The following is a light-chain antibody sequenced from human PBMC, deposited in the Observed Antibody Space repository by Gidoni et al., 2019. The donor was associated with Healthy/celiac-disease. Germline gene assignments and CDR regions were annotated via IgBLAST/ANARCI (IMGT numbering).Light chain of an antibody. V-gene: IGKV1-39*01. J-gene: IGKJ4*01. CDR1: QSISSY. CDR3: QQSYSTLLT. CDR2: AAS. Sequence: SSLSASVGDRVTITCRASQSISSYLNWYQQKPGKAPKLLIYAASSLQSGVPSRFSGSGSGTDFTLTISSLQPEDFATYYCQQSYSTLLTFGGXTKVEIK.